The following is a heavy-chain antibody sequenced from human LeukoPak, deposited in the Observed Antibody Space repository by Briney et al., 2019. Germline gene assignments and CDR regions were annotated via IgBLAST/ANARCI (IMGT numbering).Heavy chain of an antibody. D-gene: IGHD5-18*01. CDR1: GGTFSSYA. CDR2: FDPEDGET. CDR3: ATRGSYGRYYYYGMDV. J-gene: IGHJ6*02. V-gene: IGHV1-24*01. Sequence: GASVKVSCKASGGTFSSYAISWVRQAPGKGLEWMGGFDPEDGETIYAQKFQGRVTMTEDTSTDTAYMELSSLRSEDTAVYYCATRGSYGRYYYYGMDVWGQGTTVTVSS.